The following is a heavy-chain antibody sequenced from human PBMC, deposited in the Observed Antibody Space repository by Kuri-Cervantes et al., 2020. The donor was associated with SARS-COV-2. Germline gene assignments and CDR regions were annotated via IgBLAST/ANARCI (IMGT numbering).Heavy chain of an antibody. V-gene: IGHV4-38-2*01. J-gene: IGHJ4*02. CDR3: ARSVGGGSYDPVEFDYFDY. D-gene: IGHD1-26*01. CDR2: IYHSGST. Sequence: SETLSLTCAVSGYSISSGYYWGWIRQPPGKGLEWIGSIYHSGSTYCNPSLKSRVTISVDTSKNQFSLKLSSVTAADTAVYYCARSVGGGSYDPVEFDYFDYWGQGTLVTVSS. CDR1: GYSISSGYY.